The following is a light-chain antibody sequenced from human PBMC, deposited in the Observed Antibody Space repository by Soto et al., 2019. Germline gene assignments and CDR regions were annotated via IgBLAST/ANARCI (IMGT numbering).Light chain of an antibody. Sequence: DIQMTQSPSAMSASVGDRVTITCRASQGISNYLAWFQQKPGKVPKRLIYAASSLQSGVPSRFSGGGSGTEFPLTISSRRPEDFATYYGLQPNSYPLPFGGGPRWRSN. CDR3: LQPNSYPLP. V-gene: IGKV1-17*03. CDR1: QGISNY. CDR2: AAS. J-gene: IGKJ4*01.